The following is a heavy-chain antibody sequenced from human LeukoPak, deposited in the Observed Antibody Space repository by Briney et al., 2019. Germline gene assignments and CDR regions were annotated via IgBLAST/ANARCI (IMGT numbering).Heavy chain of an antibody. CDR1: GFTFSRYS. CDR3: AKEAGQDYGALDAFDV. Sequence: GGSLRLSCAASGFTFSRYSMNWVRQAPGKGLEWVSSIGGSSSSLYYAETVKGRFTISRDNARNSLYLQMNSVRAEDTAVYYCAKEAGQDYGALDAFDVWGQGTMVTVSS. V-gene: IGHV3-21*01. CDR2: IGGSSSSL. D-gene: IGHD4-17*01. J-gene: IGHJ3*01.